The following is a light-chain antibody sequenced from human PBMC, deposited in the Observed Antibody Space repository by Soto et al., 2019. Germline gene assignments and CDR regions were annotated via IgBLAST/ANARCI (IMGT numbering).Light chain of an antibody. J-gene: IGKJ1*01. CDR3: QQRGNWPPTWT. V-gene: IGKV3-11*01. Sequence: EIVFTQPPATLSLSQWEGATLSRRAIQSIGYYLAWYQEKPGQAPRLLIYDASIRATGIPARFSGSWSGTDFTLTINGLEPEDSAVYYCQQRGNWPPTWTFGQGTKVDIK. CDR2: DAS. CDR1: QSIGYY.